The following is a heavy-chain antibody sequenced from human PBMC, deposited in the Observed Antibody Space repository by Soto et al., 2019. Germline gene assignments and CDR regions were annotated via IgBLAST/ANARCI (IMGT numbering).Heavy chain of an antibody. D-gene: IGHD5-12*01. V-gene: IGHV4-34*01. CDR1: GGAFSGYY. J-gene: IGHJ3*02. Sequence: QVQLQQWGAGLLKPSETLSLTCAVYGGAFSGYYWSWIRQPPGKGLEWIGEINHSGRTNYNPSLKGRAPISVDTSKNQCPLNLSSVTAADTPVYYCARRAEVAAPDEAFDIWGQWTMVTVSS. CDR2: INHSGRT. CDR3: ARRAEVAAPDEAFDI.